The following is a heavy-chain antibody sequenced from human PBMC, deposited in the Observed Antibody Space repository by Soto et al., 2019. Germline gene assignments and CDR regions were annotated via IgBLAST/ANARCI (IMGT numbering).Heavy chain of an antibody. CDR2: ISGRGGST. Sequence: GGSLRLSCAASGFTFSSYAMSWVRQAPGKGLEWVSAISGRGGSTYYADSLKGRFTISRDNSKNTLYLQMNSLRAEDMAVDYCAKENSPPCYYDSIGYVDYWGQGTLVTVSS. V-gene: IGHV3-23*01. D-gene: IGHD3-22*01. CDR1: GFTFSSYA. CDR3: AKENSPPCYYDSIGYVDY. J-gene: IGHJ4*02.